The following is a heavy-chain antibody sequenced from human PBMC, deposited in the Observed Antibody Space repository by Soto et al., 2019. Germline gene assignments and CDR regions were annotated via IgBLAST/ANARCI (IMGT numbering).Heavy chain of an antibody. D-gene: IGHD1-26*01. J-gene: IGHJ6*02. V-gene: IGHV4-4*07. Sequence: QVQLQESGPGLVKPSETLFLTCTVSGGSIRSYYWSWIRQPAGKPLEWIGRIYTSGTTNYNPSLKSRVTMLVDTSKNQFSLQLTSVTAADTAIYYCAREGASGFGMDVWGQGTTVTVSS. CDR1: GGSIRSYY. CDR3: AREGASGFGMDV. CDR2: IYTSGTT.